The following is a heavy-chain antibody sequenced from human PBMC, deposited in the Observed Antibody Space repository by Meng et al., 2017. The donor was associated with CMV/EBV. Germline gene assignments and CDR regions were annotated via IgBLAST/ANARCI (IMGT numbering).Heavy chain of an antibody. D-gene: IGHD2-2*01. CDR2: IYSGGST. V-gene: IGHV3-53*01. CDR1: GFTVSSNY. J-gene: IGHJ6*02. CDR3: ARDCSSTSCYYLGGMDV. Sequence: GESLKISCATSGFTVSSNYMSWVRQAPGKGLEWVSVIYSGGSTYYADSVKGRFTLSRDNSKNTLYLQMNSLRAEDTAVYYCARDCSSTSCYYLGGMDVWGQGTTVTVSS.